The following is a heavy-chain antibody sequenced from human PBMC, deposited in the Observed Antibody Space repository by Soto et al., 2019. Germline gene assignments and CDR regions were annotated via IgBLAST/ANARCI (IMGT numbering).Heavy chain of an antibody. CDR2: ISGSGGST. CDR3: AKDRTIFGANDLGMYV. V-gene: IGHV3-23*01. D-gene: IGHD3-3*01. CDR1: GFTFSNYV. Sequence: GGSLRLSCAAYGFTFSNYVMSWVRQAPGKGLEWVSAISGSGGSTYYADSVKGRFTISRDNSKNTLYLQMNSLRAEDTAVYYCAKDRTIFGANDLGMYVWGQGTTVTVSS. J-gene: IGHJ6*02.